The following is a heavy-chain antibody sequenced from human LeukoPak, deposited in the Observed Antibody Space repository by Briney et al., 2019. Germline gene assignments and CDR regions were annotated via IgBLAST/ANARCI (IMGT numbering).Heavy chain of an antibody. CDR2: INSDGSST. Sequence: GGSLRLSCAASGFIFSSYWMHWVRQAPGKGLVWVARINSDGSSTSYADSVKGRLTISRDNAKNTLYLQMNSLRAEDTAVYYCVRDLRCDSYDIWGQGTMVTVSS. CDR3: VRDLRCDSYDI. J-gene: IGHJ3*02. CDR1: GFIFSSYW. V-gene: IGHV3-74*01.